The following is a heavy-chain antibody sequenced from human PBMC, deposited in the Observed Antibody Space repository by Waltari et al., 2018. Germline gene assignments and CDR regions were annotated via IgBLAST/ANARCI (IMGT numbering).Heavy chain of an antibody. CDR3: VNDYIWGSYPPIGAFDI. V-gene: IGHV3-21*01. J-gene: IGHJ3*02. D-gene: IGHD3-16*02. CDR1: GFTFSSYS. CDR2: ISYSSTYI. Sequence: EVQLVESGGGLVKPGGSLRLSCAASGFTFSSYSMNWVRQAPGKGLEWVSSISYSSTYIYYADSVKGRFTISRDNAQNSLYLHMNSLRAEDTAVYFCVNDYIWGSYPPIGAFDIWGQGTMVTVSS.